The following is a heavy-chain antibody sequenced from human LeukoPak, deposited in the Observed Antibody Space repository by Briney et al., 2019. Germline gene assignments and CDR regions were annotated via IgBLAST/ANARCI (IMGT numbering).Heavy chain of an antibody. V-gene: IGHV3-20*04. CDR3: ARVRVSVYYGSGSYPYYFDY. J-gene: IGHJ4*02. D-gene: IGHD3-10*01. CDR1: GFTFDDYG. Sequence: PGGSLRLSCAASGFTFDDYGMSWVRQAPGKGLEWVSGINWNGGSTDYADSVKGRFTISRDNAKNSLYLQMNSLRAEDTALYYCARVRVSVYYGSGSYPYYFDYWGQGTLVTVSS. CDR2: INWNGGST.